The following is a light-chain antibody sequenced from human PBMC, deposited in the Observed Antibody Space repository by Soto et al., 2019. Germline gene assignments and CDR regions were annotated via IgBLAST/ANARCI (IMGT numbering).Light chain of an antibody. CDR3: HQYDDGPYT. V-gene: IGKV3-15*01. CDR1: HSVSSN. CDR2: GAS. J-gene: IGKJ2*01. Sequence: EIVLTQSPGTLSLSPGERATLSCRASHSVSSNFAWYQQKPGQTPRLLIYGASTRATTIPVRFSGSGSGTEFTLTISSLQSEDFAVYYCHQYDDGPYTFGQGTKVDIK.